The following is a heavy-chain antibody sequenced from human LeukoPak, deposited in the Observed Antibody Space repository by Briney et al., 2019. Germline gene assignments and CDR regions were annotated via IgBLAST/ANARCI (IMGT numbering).Heavy chain of an antibody. CDR2: IDHSGST. Sequence: SETLSLTCAVYGGSFTGYYWSWLRQPPGKGLEWLGEIDHSGSTDYNPSLKSRVTISVDTSKNQFSLKLSSVTAADMAVYYCARVGGTNYYYYGMDVWGQGTTVTVSS. V-gene: IGHV4-34*01. D-gene: IGHD3-10*01. J-gene: IGHJ6*02. CDR3: ARVGGTNYYYYGMDV. CDR1: GGSFTGYY.